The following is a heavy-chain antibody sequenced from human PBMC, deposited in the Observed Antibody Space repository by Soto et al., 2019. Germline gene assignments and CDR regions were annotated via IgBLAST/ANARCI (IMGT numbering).Heavy chain of an antibody. D-gene: IGHD6-19*01. CDR2: IVPMYDTS. V-gene: IGHV1-69*13. J-gene: IGHJ3*02. CDR3: ARERGASPVAGSEAFEI. CDR1: GRTFSSYS. Sequence: SVKVSCTASGRTFSSYSFSWVRPAPGQGPEWIGGIVPMYDTSVYSQRIQERGTITADDSTTTAYMELSSLTAEDTAVYLCARERGASPVAGSEAFEIWGQGTVVTIS.